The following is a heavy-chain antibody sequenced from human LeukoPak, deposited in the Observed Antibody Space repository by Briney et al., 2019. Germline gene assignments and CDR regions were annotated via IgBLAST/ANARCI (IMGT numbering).Heavy chain of an antibody. CDR3: ARDYYDSSGAGSL. J-gene: IGHJ4*02. D-gene: IGHD3-22*01. Sequence: PGGSLRLSCAASGFSVSSNYMSWVRQAPGKGLEGVSVIYSGGSTYYADSVKGRFTISRDNSKNTLYLQMNSRRAEDTAVYYCARDYYDSSGAGSLWGQGTLVTVSS. CDR1: GFSVSSNY. V-gene: IGHV3-66*02. CDR2: IYSGGST.